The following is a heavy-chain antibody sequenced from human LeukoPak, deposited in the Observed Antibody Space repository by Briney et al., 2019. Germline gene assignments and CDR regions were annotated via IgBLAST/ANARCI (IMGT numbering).Heavy chain of an antibody. CDR3: VRVGTDSIGSYPDY. CDR2: IWSDGSKK. D-gene: IGHD3-22*01. Sequence: GGSLRLSCAASGFIFNNYGMHWVRQAPGQGLEWVAVIWSDGSKKYHADSVKGRFTISRDNTKNMLYLQMNSLRAEDTAIYYCVRVGTDSIGSYPDYWGQGTLVTVTS. J-gene: IGHJ4*02. CDR1: GFIFNNYG. V-gene: IGHV3-33*08.